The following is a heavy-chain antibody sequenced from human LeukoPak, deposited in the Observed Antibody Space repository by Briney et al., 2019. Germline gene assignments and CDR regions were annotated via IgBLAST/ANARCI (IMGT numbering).Heavy chain of an antibody. CDR2: IYYSGST. CDR1: GGSISSGDYY. D-gene: IGHD3-3*01. J-gene: IGHJ3*02. Sequence: PSETLSLTCTVSGGSISSGDYYWSWIRQPPGKGLEWIGYIYYSGSTYYNPSLKSRVTISVDTSKNQFSLKLSSVTAADTAVYYCARNIPYYDFWSGTKDAFDIWGQGTMVTVSS. CDR3: ARNIPYYDFWSGTKDAFDI. V-gene: IGHV4-30-4*08.